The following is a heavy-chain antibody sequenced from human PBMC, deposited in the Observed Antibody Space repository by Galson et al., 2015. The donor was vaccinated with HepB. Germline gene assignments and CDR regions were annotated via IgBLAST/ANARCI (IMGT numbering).Heavy chain of an antibody. CDR3: ASREPYYYDSRGKIN. CDR1: GYTFTGYY. D-gene: IGHD3-22*01. Sequence: SVKVSCKASGYTFTGYYMHWVRQAPGQGLEWMGWINPNSGGTNYAQKFQGRVTMTRDKSISTAYLQWSSLKASDTAMYYCASREPYYYDSRGKINWGQGTLVTVSS. V-gene: IGHV1-2*02. CDR2: INPNSGGT. J-gene: IGHJ4*02.